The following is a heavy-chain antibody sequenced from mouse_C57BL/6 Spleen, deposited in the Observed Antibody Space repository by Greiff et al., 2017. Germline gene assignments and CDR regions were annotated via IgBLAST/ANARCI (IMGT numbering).Heavy chain of an antibody. J-gene: IGHJ1*03. Sequence: VQLQESGPELVKPGASVKISCKASGYAFSSSWMNWVKQRPGKGLEWIGRIYPGDGDTNYNGKFKGKATLSADKSSSTAYMQLSRLTSEDSAVYFCARRGTGANWYFDVWGTGTTVTVSS. D-gene: IGHD4-1*01. CDR1: GYAFSSSW. CDR2: IYPGDGDT. CDR3: ARRGTGANWYFDV. V-gene: IGHV1-82*01.